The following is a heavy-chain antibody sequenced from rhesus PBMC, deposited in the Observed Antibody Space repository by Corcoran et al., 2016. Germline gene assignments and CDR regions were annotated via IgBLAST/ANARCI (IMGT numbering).Heavy chain of an antibody. J-gene: IGHJ6*01. CDR3: ARATTVYGLDS. Sequence: EVQLVESGGGVVQPGGSLRLSCAASGFTFDDYAMHWVRQAPGKGREWVSGISWSGGRTYYADSVKGQFTISGDNAKNSLYLQMGSLRAEDTALYYCARATTVYGLDSWGQGVVVTVSS. V-gene: IGHV3-201*01. CDR1: GFTFDDYA. D-gene: IGHD1-14*01. CDR2: ISWSGGRT.